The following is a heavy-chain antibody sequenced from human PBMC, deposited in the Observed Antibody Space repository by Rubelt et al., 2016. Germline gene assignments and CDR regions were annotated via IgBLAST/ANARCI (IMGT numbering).Heavy chain of an antibody. D-gene: IGHD6-19*01. CDR2: IYYSGST. Sequence: QLQLQESGPGLVEPSETLSLTCTVSGGSISSTTYYWGWIRQPPGKGLEWIGTIYYSGSTFYNPSLKSRVTISVDPSKNQFSLKLSSVTAADTAVYYCARGLWGPVAEGYWGQGTLVTVSS. V-gene: IGHV4-39*01. CDR1: GGSISSTTYY. CDR3: ARGLWGPVAEGY. J-gene: IGHJ4*02.